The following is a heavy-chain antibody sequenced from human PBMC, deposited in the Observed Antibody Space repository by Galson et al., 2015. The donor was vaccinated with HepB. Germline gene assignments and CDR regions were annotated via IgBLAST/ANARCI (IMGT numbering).Heavy chain of an antibody. CDR1: GFSFSTYA. D-gene: IGHD5-24*01. J-gene: IGHJ4*02. CDR2: ISYDGYNK. Sequence: SLRLSCAASGFSFSTYAMHWVRQPPGKGLEWVAAISYDGYNKFHADSLKGRLTISRDNSKNTLYLQMNSLRTEDTATYYCAAAEMPHLLPGVRDCWGQGTLVIVSS. CDR3: AAAEMPHLLPGVRDC. V-gene: IGHV3-30*04.